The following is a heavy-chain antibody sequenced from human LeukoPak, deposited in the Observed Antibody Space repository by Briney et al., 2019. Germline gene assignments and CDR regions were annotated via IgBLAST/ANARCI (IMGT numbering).Heavy chain of an antibody. D-gene: IGHD2-15*01. J-gene: IGHJ4*02. V-gene: IGHV4-4*08. Sequence: AETLSLTCTVSGGSISSYYWSWIRQPPGKGLEWIGHIYGSGSTNYNPSIKSRVTISVDTSKNQFSLKLRSVTAADTAVYYCARDCSGGSCFSGPFEYWGQGTLVTVSS. CDR1: GGSISSYY. CDR3: ARDCSGGSCFSGPFEY. CDR2: IYGSGST.